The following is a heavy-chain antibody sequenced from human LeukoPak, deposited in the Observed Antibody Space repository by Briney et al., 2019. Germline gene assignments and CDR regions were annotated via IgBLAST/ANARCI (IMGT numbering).Heavy chain of an antibody. Sequence: GESLKISCKGSGYSFTSYWIGWVRQMPGKGLEWMGIIYPGDSDTRYSPSFQGQVTISADKSISTAYLQWSSLKASDTAMYYCARPPHNGYSSSWYYRGDAFDIWGQGTMVTVSS. CDR1: GYSFTSYW. D-gene: IGHD6-13*01. CDR3: ARPPHNGYSSSWYYRGDAFDI. J-gene: IGHJ3*02. CDR2: IYPGDSDT. V-gene: IGHV5-51*01.